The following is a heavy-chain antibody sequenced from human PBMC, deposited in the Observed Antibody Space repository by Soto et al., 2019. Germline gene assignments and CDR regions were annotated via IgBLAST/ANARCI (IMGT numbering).Heavy chain of an antibody. J-gene: IGHJ6*02. V-gene: IGHV4-31*03. D-gene: IGHD3-10*01. CDR1: RGSIRNGGYY. Sequence: TLTLTCTVSRGSIRNGGYYWRWIRQHPGKVGEWSGYIYYGGSTYYNPSLKSRVTISVDTSKNQGSLKLSSVTAADTAVYYCAREPSMVRGGYYYYYGMDVWGQGTTVTVSS. CDR3: AREPSMVRGGYYYYYGMDV. CDR2: IYYGGST.